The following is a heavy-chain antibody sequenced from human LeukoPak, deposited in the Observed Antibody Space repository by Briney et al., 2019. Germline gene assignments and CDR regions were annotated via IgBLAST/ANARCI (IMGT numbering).Heavy chain of an antibody. CDR1: GVSISSYY. CDR3: AIHLIAPPDAFDI. J-gene: IGHJ3*02. CDR2: IYYSGST. Sequence: PAGTLSLTCAVSGVSISSYYRSWVRQPPGKGLEWMGYIYYSGSTNYNPSPKSRVTISVDTSKNQFSLKLRSVPAADTAVYYCAIHLIAPPDAFDIWGQGTMVTVSS. V-gene: IGHV4-59*08.